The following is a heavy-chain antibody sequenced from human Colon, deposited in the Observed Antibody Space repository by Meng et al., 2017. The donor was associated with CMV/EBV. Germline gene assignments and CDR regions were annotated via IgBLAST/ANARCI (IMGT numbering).Heavy chain of an antibody. Sequence: QVQLQELGPRRVKASETLTLTCTVSSGSISPYCWSWIRQSAAKGLEWIGRIYTSGSTNYNPSLESRVTMSVDTSKNQFSLRVTSVTAADTAVYYCARASAWREDYFDYWGQGTLVTVSS. J-gene: IGHJ4*02. CDR3: ARASAWREDYFDY. D-gene: IGHD1-26*01. CDR1: SGSISPYC. CDR2: IYTSGST. V-gene: IGHV4-4*07.